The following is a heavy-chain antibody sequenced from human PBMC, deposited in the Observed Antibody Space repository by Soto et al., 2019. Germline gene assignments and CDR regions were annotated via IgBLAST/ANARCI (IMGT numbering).Heavy chain of an antibody. CDR3: ASSLGSQVVPAAAYYYYYGMDV. J-gene: IGHJ6*02. CDR2: INPSGGST. V-gene: IGHV1-46*01. D-gene: IGHD2-2*01. Sequence: XSVKVSCQASGYSFTNYYMHWVRQAPGQGLEWMGIINPSGGSTSYAQKFQGRVTMTRDTSTSTVYMELSSLRSEDTAVYYCASSLGSQVVPAAAYYYYYGMDVWGQGTTVTVSS. CDR1: GYSFTNYY.